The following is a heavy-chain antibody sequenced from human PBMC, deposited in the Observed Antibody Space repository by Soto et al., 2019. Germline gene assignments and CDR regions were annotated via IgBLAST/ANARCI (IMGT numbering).Heavy chain of an antibody. Sequence: QVQLVQSGAEVKKPGSSVKVSCKASGGTFSSYAISWVRQAPGQGLEWMGGIIPIFGTANYAQKFQGRVMITADESTSTAYMELSSLRSEDTAVYYCARACSGGSCYSTRWFDPWGQGTLVTVSS. J-gene: IGHJ5*02. D-gene: IGHD2-15*01. CDR1: GGTFSSYA. CDR2: IIPIFGTA. V-gene: IGHV1-69*01. CDR3: ARACSGGSCYSTRWFDP.